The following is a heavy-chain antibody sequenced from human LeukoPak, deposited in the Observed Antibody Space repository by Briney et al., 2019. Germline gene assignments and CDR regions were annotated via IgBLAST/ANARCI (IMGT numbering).Heavy chain of an antibody. CDR1: GGSISSSSYY. CDR3: ARHKPADFWSGYFDF. V-gene: IGHV4-39*01. D-gene: IGHD3-3*01. Sequence: NPSETLSLTCTVSGGSISSSSYYWGWIRQPPGKGLEWIGSIYYSGSTYYNPSLKSRVTISVDTSKNQFSLKLSSVTAPDTALYYCARHKPADFWSGYFDFWGQGTLVTVSS. J-gene: IGHJ4*02. CDR2: IYYSGST.